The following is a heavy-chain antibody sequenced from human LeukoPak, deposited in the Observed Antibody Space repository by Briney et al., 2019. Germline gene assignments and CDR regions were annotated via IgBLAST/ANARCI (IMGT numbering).Heavy chain of an antibody. CDR3: AREPRQIAAAKINWFDP. D-gene: IGHD6-13*01. V-gene: IGHV3-21*01. J-gene: IGHJ5*02. CDR2: ISSSSSYI. Sequence: GGSLRLSCAASGFTFSSYSMNWVRQAPGKGLEWVSSISSSSSYIYYADSVKGRFTISRDNAKNSLYLQMNSLRAEDTAVYYCAREPRQIAAAKINWFDPGAREPWSPSPQ. CDR1: GFTFSSYS.